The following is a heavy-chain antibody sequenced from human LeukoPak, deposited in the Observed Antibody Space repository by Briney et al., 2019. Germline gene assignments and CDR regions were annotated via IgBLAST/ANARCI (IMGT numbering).Heavy chain of an antibody. D-gene: IGHD2-2*01. CDR2: IYYSGST. CDR3: AIRYCSSTSCYGDLWLEAFDI. V-gene: IGHV4-39*07. CDR1: GGSISSSSYY. J-gene: IGHJ3*02. Sequence: PSETLSLTCTVSGGSISSSSYYWGWIRQPPGKGLEWIGSIYYSGSTYHNPSLKSRVTISVDTSKNQFSLKLSSVTAADTAVYYCAIRYCSSTSCYGDLWLEAFDIWGQGTMVTVSS.